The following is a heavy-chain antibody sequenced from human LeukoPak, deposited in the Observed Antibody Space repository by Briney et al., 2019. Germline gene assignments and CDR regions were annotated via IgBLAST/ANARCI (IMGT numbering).Heavy chain of an antibody. CDR3: ASVVSSLNWFDP. J-gene: IGHJ5*02. D-gene: IGHD2-15*01. V-gene: IGHV3-21*01. CDR2: ISSSSSYI. CDR1: GFSFSDYP. Sequence: GSLRLSCVASGFSFSDYPMNWVRQAPGKGLEWVSSISSSSSYIYYADSVKGRFTISRDNAKNSLYLQMNSLRAEDTAVYYCASVVSSLNWFDPWGQGTLVTVSS.